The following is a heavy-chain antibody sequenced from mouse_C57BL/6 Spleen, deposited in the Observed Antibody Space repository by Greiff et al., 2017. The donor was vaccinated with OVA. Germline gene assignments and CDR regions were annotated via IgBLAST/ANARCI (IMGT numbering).Heavy chain of an antibody. CDR3: ARGYYGTPLYYFDY. CDR1: GYAFSSYW. V-gene: IGHV1-80*01. J-gene: IGHJ2*01. D-gene: IGHD1-1*01. Sequence: VKLVESGAELVKPGASVKISCKASGYAFSSYWMNWVKQRPGKGLEWIGQIYPGDGDTTYNGKFKGKATLTADKSSSTAYMQLSSLTSEDSAVYFCARGYYGTPLYYFDYWGQGTTLTVSS. CDR2: IYPGDGDT.